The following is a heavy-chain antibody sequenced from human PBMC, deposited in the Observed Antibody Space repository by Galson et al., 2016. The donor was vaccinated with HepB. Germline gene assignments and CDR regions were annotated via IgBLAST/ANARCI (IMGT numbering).Heavy chain of an antibody. V-gene: IGHV3-7*05. CDR2: INQDGGGK. CDR3: ATEDYWRFAF. Sequence: LRLSCAASGITFSRYWMTWVRQAPGKGLECVAKINQDGGGKYYVDSAKGRFAISRDNAKNSVYPQMNSLRVEDTTVYYCATEDYWRFAFWGRGTLVTVST. J-gene: IGHJ2*01. CDR1: GITFSRYW.